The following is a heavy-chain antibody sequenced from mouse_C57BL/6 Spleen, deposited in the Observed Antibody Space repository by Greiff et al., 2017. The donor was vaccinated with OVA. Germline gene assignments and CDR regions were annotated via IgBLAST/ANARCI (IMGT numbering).Heavy chain of an antibody. CDR1: GFTFSDYY. Sequence: EVNLVESEGGLVQPGSSMKLSCTASGFTFSDYYMAWVRQVPEKGLEWVANINYDGSSTYYLDSLKSRFIISRDNAKNILYLQMSSLKSEDTATYYCARDREGYLDYWGQGTTLTVSS. D-gene: IGHD3-1*01. CDR3: ARDREGYLDY. V-gene: IGHV5-16*01. J-gene: IGHJ2*01. CDR2: INYDGSST.